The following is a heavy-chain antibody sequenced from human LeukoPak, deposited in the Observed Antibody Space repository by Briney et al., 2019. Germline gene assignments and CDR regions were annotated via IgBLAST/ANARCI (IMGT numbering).Heavy chain of an antibody. D-gene: IGHD3-22*01. J-gene: IGHJ4*02. CDR3: ARVPSTARYYYDSSGYLYYFDY. Sequence: QPGGSLRLSCAVSGFIFKDFPMTWVRQAPGKGLEWLSGISAGGDLTFHADSLKGRFTISRDNAKNSLYLQMNSLRAEDTAVYYCARVPSTARYYYDSSGYLYYFDYWGQGTLVTVSS. CDR1: GFIFKDFP. V-gene: IGHV3-23*01. CDR2: ISAGGDLT.